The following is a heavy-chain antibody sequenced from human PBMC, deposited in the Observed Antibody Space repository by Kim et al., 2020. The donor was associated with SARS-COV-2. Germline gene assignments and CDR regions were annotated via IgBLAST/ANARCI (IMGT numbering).Heavy chain of an antibody. Sequence: GGSLLLSFSSSFFPFLCFFLRWVRPAPGPGLSFFSPLPSSFPSPSSLSSVSFLFPLSRYPAQNSLYLQMNSLRAEDTAVYYCTRERVTEKSHFDYWGQGTLDTVSS. V-gene: IGHV3-48*04. CDR3: TRERVTEKSHFDY. D-gene: IGHD2-21*02. CDR1: FFPFLCFF. CDR2: LPSSFPSP. J-gene: IGHJ4*02.